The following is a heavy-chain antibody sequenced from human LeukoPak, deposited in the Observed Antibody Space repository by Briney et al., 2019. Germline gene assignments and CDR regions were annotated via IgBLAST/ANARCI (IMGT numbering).Heavy chain of an antibody. V-gene: IGHV3-23*01. CDR2: ISGSGGST. CDR3: AKDYTRRYQDY. J-gene: IGHJ4*02. CDR1: GFTFSSYA. Sequence: GGSLRLSCAASGFTFSSYAMSWVRQAPGEGMEWVSAISGSGGSTYYADSVKGRFTISRDNSKNTLYLQMNSLRAEDTAVYYCAKDYTRRYQDYWGQGTLVTVSS. D-gene: IGHD2-2*02.